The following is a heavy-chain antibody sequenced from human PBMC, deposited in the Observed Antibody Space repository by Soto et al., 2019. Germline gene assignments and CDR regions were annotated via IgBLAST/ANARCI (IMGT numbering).Heavy chain of an antibody. D-gene: IGHD6-13*01. CDR1: DFIFTSYA. Sequence: GGSLRLSCAASDFIFTSYAMHWVRQAPGKGLEWVAIISHDGSKKYHADSVKGRFTISRDNSNNTLFLQMNGLRAEDTAVYYCAKVSVAAADPRGQATLVSVSS. J-gene: IGHJ5*02. CDR2: ISHDGSKK. CDR3: AKVSVAAADP. V-gene: IGHV3-30*18.